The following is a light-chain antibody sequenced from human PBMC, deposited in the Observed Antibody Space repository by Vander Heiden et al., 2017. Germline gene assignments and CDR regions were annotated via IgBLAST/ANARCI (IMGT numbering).Light chain of an antibody. Sequence: HSALTQPASVPGSPGQSITIACTGSSSDFGGYNYVSWYQQHPGEAPKLMIYDDRNRPSGVSNRFSGSKSGNTASLTISGLQAEDESDYYGSSYTTNSVVFGGGTKLTVL. J-gene: IGLJ2*01. CDR1: SSDFGGYNY. CDR2: DDR. CDR3: SSYTTNSVV. V-gene: IGLV2-14*01.